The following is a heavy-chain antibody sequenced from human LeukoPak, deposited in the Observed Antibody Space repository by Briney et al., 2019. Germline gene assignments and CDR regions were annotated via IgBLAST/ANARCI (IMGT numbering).Heavy chain of an antibody. Sequence: GGSLRLSCAASGFTFSSCSMNWVRQAPGKGLEWVSAISGSGGSTYYADSVRGRFTISRDNSKNTLYLQMNSLRAEDTAVYYCAKSSMVRGVFKSDYWGQGTLVTVSS. CDR2: ISGSGGST. J-gene: IGHJ4*02. CDR1: GFTFSSCS. CDR3: AKSSMVRGVFKSDY. V-gene: IGHV3-23*01. D-gene: IGHD3-10*01.